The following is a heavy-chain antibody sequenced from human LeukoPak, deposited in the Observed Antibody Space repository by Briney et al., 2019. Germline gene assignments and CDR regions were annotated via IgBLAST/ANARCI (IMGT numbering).Heavy chain of an antibody. CDR1: GYTFTGYY. CDR2: INPNSGGT. D-gene: IGHD3-22*01. CDR3: ASVYYDSSGYWDAFDI. J-gene: IGHJ3*02. Sequence: GASVKVSCKASGYTFTGYYMHWVRQAPGQGLEWMGRINPNSGGTNYAQKFQGRVTMTRDTSISTAYMELSRLRSDDTAVYYCASVYYDSSGYWDAFDIWGQGTMVTVSS. V-gene: IGHV1-2*06.